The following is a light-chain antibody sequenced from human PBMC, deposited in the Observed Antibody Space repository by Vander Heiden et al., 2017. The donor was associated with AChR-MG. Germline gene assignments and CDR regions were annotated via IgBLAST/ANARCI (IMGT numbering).Light chain of an antibody. J-gene: IGKJ1*01. CDR3: QQYNSYAWT. CDR2: KGS. Sequence: DIQMTWSPSTLSASVGDRVTITCRASQSISSWLAWYQKKPGKARKLLIYKGSSLESGVPSRFSGSGSGTEFTLTISSLQPDDFATYSCQQYNSYAWTFGQGTKVEIK. CDR1: QSISSW. V-gene: IGKV1-5*03.